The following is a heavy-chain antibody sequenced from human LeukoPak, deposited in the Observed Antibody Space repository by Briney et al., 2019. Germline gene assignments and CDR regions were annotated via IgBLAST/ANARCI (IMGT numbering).Heavy chain of an antibody. CDR2: IRQDGSAQ. CDR3: LVTTRSRGFDY. J-gene: IGHJ4*02. D-gene: IGHD1/OR15-1a*01. CDR1: GFTFSSYW. Sequence: PGGSLRLSCAASGFTFSSYWMSWVRQAPGKGLEWVANIRQDGSAQNYVDSVKGRFTISRDNPKNSVYLQMSSLRAEDTAVYYCLVTTRSRGFDYWGQGTPVTVSS. V-gene: IGHV3-7*01.